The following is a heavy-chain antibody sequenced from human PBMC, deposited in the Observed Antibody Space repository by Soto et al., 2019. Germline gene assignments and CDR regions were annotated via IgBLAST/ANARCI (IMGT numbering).Heavy chain of an antibody. V-gene: IGHV3-49*03. D-gene: IGHD4-17*01. J-gene: IGHJ5*02. CDR2: IRSKAYGGTT. CDR3: TRAMTTVTTSWFDP. Sequence: GSLRLSCTASGFTFGDYAMSWFRQAPGKGLEWVGFIRSKAYGGTTEYAASVKGRFTISRDDSKSIAYLQMNSLKTEDTAVYYCTRAMTTVTTSWFDPWGQGTLVTVSS. CDR1: GFTFGDYA.